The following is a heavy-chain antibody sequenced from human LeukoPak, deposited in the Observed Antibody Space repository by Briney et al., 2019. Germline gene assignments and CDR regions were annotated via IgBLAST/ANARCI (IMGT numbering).Heavy chain of an antibody. Sequence: GGSLRLSCAASGFTFSSYGMHWVPQAPGKGLEWVAVISYDGSNKYYADSVKGRFTISRDNSKNTLYLQMNSLRAEDTAVYYCAKDLLGYCSGGSCYVGYWGQGTLVTVSS. V-gene: IGHV3-30*18. J-gene: IGHJ4*02. CDR1: GFTFSSYG. CDR3: AKDLLGYCSGGSCYVGY. D-gene: IGHD2-15*01. CDR2: ISYDGSNK.